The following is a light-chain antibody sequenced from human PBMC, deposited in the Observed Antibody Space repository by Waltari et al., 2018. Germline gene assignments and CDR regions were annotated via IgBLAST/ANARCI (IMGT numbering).Light chain of an antibody. CDR2: GAS. V-gene: IGKV1-39*01. CDR1: QDIKRY. J-gene: IGKJ1*01. Sequence: IQMTQSPSSLSASVGDRVTITCRARQDIKRYLNWYQQKPGEAPKVLIYGASALQSGVPSRFSGSGSGTDFTLTIRSLQPEDFATYYCQESYATPRTFGQGTKVEVK. CDR3: QESYATPRT.